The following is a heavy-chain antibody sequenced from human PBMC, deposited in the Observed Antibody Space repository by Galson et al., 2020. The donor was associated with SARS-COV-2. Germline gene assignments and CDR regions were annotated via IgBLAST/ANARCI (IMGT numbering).Heavy chain of an antibody. Sequence: SETLSLTCTVSGVSISSSSYYWGWIRQPPGEGLEWIGSIYYSESNYYNPSLTSRVTMSVDTSKNQFSLKLSSVTAADTAVYYCARQILTGYYSFYYFDYWGQGTLVTVSS. CDR3: ARQILTGYYSFYYFDY. CDR2: IYYSESN. V-gene: IGHV4-39*01. D-gene: IGHD3-9*01. CDR1: GVSISSSSYY. J-gene: IGHJ4*02.